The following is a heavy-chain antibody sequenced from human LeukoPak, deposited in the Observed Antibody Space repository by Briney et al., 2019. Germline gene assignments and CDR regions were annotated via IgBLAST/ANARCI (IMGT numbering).Heavy chain of an antibody. Sequence: GGSLRLSCAASGFTFNNAWVTWVRQAPGKGLEWVSAISGSGGSTYYADSVKGRFTISRDNSKNTLYLQMNSLRAEDTAVYYCAIQNFDWLLSDFDYWGQGTLVTVSS. D-gene: IGHD3-9*01. J-gene: IGHJ4*02. V-gene: IGHV3-23*01. CDR1: GFTFNNAW. CDR3: AIQNFDWLLSDFDY. CDR2: ISGSGGST.